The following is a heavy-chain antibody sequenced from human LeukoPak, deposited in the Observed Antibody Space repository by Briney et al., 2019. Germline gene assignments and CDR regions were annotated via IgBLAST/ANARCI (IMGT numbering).Heavy chain of an antibody. CDR2: ISSSGSTI. CDR3: ARDGSIPWGYYMDV. V-gene: IGHV3-48*03. Sequence: GGSLRLSCAASGFTFSSYEMNWVRQAPGKGLEWVSYISSSGSTIYYADSVKGRFTISRDNAKNSLYLQMNSLRAEDTAVYYCARDGSIPWGYYMDVWGKGTTVTISS. J-gene: IGHJ6*03. CDR1: GFTFSSYE. D-gene: IGHD2-2*02.